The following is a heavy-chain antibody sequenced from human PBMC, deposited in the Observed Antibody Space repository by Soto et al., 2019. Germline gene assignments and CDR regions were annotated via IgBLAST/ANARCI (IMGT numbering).Heavy chain of an antibody. CDR1: GYTFTSYA. CDR2: INAGNGNT. V-gene: IGHV1-3*01. J-gene: IGHJ3*02. D-gene: IGHD3-9*01. CDR3: ARGNYDILTGMIGDDAFAI. Sequence: ASVKVSCKASGYTFTSYAMHWVRQAPGQRLEWMGWINAGNGNTKYSQKFQGRVTITRDTSASTAYMELSSLRSEDTAVYYCARGNYDILTGMIGDDAFAIWGQGTMVTVSS.